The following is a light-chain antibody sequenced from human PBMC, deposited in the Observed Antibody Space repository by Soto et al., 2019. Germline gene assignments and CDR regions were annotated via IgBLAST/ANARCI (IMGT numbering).Light chain of an antibody. CDR1: NSNIGSNT. CDR3: AAWDDSLNGVV. CDR2: FTG. V-gene: IGLV1-44*01. Sequence: QSVLTQPPSASGTPGQRVTISCSGSNSNIGSNTINWYQQLPGAAPKLLIYFTGQRPSGVPGRFSASKSGTSGSLAISGLQSEDEADYYCAAWDDSLNGVVFGGGTKLTVL. J-gene: IGLJ2*01.